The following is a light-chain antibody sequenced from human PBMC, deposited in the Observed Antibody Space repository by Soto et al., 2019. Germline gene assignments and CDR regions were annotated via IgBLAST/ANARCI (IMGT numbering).Light chain of an antibody. V-gene: IGKV3-20*01. J-gene: IGKJ1*01. CDR2: AAS. CDR3: QQYGGSPTT. CDR1: QSVSSNF. Sequence: EIVLTQSPGTLSLSPGERATISCQASQSVSSNFLAWYQQKPGQAPRLLIYAASSMATGIPDRFSGSGSGTDFTLTISRLEPEDFAVYYCQQYGGSPTTFGEGTKVEIK.